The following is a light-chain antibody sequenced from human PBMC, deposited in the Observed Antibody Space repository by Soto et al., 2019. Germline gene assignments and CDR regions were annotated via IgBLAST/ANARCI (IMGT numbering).Light chain of an antibody. CDR2: EVN. J-gene: IGLJ1*01. Sequence: QSALTQPASVSGSPGQSITISCTGTSSDVGGYNYVSWHQQHPGKAPKLMIYEVNNRSSGVSDRFFGSKSCNTASLTISGLQAEDEATYYCSSYTSSTTSYVFGTGTKLTVL. V-gene: IGLV2-14*01. CDR1: SSDVGGYNY. CDR3: SSYTSSTTSYV.